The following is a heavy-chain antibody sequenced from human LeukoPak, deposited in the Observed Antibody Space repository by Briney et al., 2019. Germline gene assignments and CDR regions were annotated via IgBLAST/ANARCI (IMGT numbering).Heavy chain of an antibody. V-gene: IGHV1-2*02. J-gene: IGHJ6*03. CDR1: GYTFTGYY. Sequence: ASVKVSCKASGYTFTGYYMHWVRQAPGQGLEWMGWINPNSGGTNYAQKFQGRVTTTRDTSISTAYMELSWLRSDDTAVYYCARDLSRVYQVYYYYMDVWGKGTTVTVSS. CDR2: INPNSGGT. CDR3: ARDLSRVYQVYYYYMDV. D-gene: IGHD2-2*01.